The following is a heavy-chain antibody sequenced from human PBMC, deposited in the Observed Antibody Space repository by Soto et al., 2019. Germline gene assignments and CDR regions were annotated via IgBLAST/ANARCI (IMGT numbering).Heavy chain of an antibody. V-gene: IGHV4-30-2*01. CDR3: ARYCSSTSCSGSNWFDP. J-gene: IGHJ5*02. D-gene: IGHD2-2*01. CDR2: IYHSGST. CDR1: GGSISSGGYS. Sequence: TSETLSLTCAVCGGSISSGGYSWSWIRQPPGKGLEWIGYIYHSGSTYYNPSLKSRVTISVDRSKNQFSLKLSSVTAADTAVYYCARYCSSTSCSGSNWFDPWGQGTLVTVSS.